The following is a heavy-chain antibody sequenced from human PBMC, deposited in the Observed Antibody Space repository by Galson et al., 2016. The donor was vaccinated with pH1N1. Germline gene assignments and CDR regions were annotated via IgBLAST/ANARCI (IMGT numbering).Heavy chain of an antibody. CDR1: GFTFNIFA. CDR3: VKLDSSGYYYGRVDS. J-gene: IGHJ4*02. Sequence: SLRLSCAASGFTFNIFAMSWVRQAPGKGPEWVSSISASGANTNYADPVKGRFTISRDNSKNTLYLQTNSLRAEDTAMYYCVKLDSSGYYYGRVDSWGQGTLVTVSS. D-gene: IGHD3-22*01. V-gene: IGHV3-23*01. CDR2: ISASGANT.